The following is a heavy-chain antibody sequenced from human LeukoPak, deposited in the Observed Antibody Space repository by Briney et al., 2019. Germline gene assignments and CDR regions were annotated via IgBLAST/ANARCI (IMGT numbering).Heavy chain of an antibody. J-gene: IGHJ6*03. CDR1: GYTFTGYY. CDR3: AREGPAYCSGGSCEGNGRSYSYYMDV. Sequence: GASVKVSCKASGYTFTGYYMHWVRQAPGQGLEWMGWINPNSGGTNFAQKFQGRVTMTRDTSISTAYLELSRLRSDDTAVYYCAREGPAYCSGGSCEGNGRSYSYYMDVWGKGTTVTISS. D-gene: IGHD2-15*01. CDR2: INPNSGGT. V-gene: IGHV1-2*02.